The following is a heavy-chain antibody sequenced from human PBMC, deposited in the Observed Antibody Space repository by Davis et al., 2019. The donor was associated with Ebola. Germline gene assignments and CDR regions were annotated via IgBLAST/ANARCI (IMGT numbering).Heavy chain of an antibody. V-gene: IGHV3-23*01. D-gene: IGHD2-15*01. Sequence: GESLKISCAASGFTFSSYSMNWVRQAPGKGLEWVSAISGSGGSTYYADSVKGRFTISRDNSKNTLYLQMNSLRAEDTAVYYCAKRIVAVLTPWGQGTLVTVSS. J-gene: IGHJ5*02. CDR1: GFTFSSYS. CDR3: AKRIVAVLTP. CDR2: ISGSGGST.